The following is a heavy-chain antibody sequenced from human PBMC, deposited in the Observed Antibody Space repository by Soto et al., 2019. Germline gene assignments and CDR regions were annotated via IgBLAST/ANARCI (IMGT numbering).Heavy chain of an antibody. D-gene: IGHD3-9*01. V-gene: IGHV1-8*01. CDR1: GYTFTSYD. Sequence: ASVKVSCKASGYTFTSYDINWVRQATGQGREGMGWMNPNSGNTGYAQKFQGRVTMTRNTSISTAYMELSSLRSEDTAVYYCARGLRYFDWLSNYYYYYMDVWGKGTTVTVSS. CDR2: MNPNSGNT. CDR3: ARGLRYFDWLSNYYYYYMDV. J-gene: IGHJ6*03.